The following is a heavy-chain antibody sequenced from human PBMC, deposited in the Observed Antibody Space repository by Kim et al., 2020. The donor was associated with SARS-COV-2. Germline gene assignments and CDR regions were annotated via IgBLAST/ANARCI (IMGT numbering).Heavy chain of an antibody. CDR2: IKQDGSEK. CDR3: ARDIVVVVAALYYFDY. Sequence: GGSLRLSCAASGFTFSSYWVSWVRQAPGKGLEWVANIKQDGSEKYYVDSVKGRFTISRDNAKNSLYLQMNSLRAEDTAVYYCARDIVVVVAALYYFDYWGQGTLVTVSS. D-gene: IGHD2-15*01. CDR1: GFTFSSYW. V-gene: IGHV3-7*03. J-gene: IGHJ4*02.